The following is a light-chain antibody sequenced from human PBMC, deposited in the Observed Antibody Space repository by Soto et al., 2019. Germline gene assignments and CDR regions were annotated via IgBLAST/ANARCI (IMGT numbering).Light chain of an antibody. CDR3: QQYGDWPPDT. Sequence: EIVMTQSPATLSLSPGERATLSCRASQSVSRNLAWYQQKPGQPPRRLIYDASTRATGVPARFGGSGSGTEFTLTISGLQSEDFAVYYCQQYGDWPPDTFGQGTKVEI. CDR2: DAS. CDR1: QSVSRN. J-gene: IGKJ2*01. V-gene: IGKV3-15*01.